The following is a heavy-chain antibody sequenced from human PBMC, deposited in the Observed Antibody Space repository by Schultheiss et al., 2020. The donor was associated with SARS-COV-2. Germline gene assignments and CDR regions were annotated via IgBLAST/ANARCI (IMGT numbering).Heavy chain of an antibody. CDR3: ERGGYSSSWYYSYYYGMDV. J-gene: IGHJ6*02. D-gene: IGHD6-13*01. CDR1: GGSVSSGGYY. V-gene: IGHV4-61*08. CDR2: IYYSGST. Sequence: SETLSLTCTVSGGSVSSGGYYWNWIRQPPGKGLEWIGYIYYSGSTYYNPSLKSRVTISVDTSKNQFSLKLSSVTAADTAVYYCERGGYSSSWYYSYYYGMDVWGQGTTVTVSS.